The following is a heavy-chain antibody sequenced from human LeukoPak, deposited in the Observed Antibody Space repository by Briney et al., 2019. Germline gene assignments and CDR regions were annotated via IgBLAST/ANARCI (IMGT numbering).Heavy chain of an antibody. Sequence: GGSLRLSCTDPGFTISTYAMSCVRQAPGKGLEWVSAISGSGDRTYYVDSVKGRFTISRDNSKNTLYLQMNSLRAEDTAVYYCAKVAGTVLVWFGDDYWGQGTLVTVSS. V-gene: IGHV3-23*01. CDR3: AKVAGTVLVWFGDDY. D-gene: IGHD3-10*01. J-gene: IGHJ4*02. CDR2: ISGSGDRT. CDR1: GFTISTYA.